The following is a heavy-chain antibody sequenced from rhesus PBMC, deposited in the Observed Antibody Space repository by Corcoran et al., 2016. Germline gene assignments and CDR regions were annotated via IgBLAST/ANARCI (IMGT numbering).Heavy chain of an antibody. J-gene: IGHJ6*01. CDR2: CGGSGGSP. CDR3: ARKTYCSGIYCYYYGLDS. V-gene: IGHV4-165*02. CDR1: GGSISGHY. Sequence: QVQLQESGPGLVKPSETLSLTCAVSGGSISGHYWYWIRQPPGKGLGWIGDCGGSGGSPYYNPSLTSRVTISTDTSKNQFSLKLSSVTAADTAVYYCARKTYCSGIYCYYYGLDSWGQGVVVTVSS. D-gene: IGHD2-27*01.